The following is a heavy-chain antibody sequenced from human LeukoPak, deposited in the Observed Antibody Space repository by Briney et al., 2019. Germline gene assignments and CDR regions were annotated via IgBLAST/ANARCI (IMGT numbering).Heavy chain of an antibody. V-gene: IGHV3-74*01. Sequence: GGSLRLPCAASGFTFSRYWMHWVRQVPGEGLLWVARIKSDGSITWYADSVKGRFTISRDNARNTLFLQMHSLRAEDTALYYCARDHDAVGTSIDLWGQGTLVTVSS. CDR3: ARDHDAVGTSIDL. CDR1: GFTFSRYW. D-gene: IGHD1-26*01. J-gene: IGHJ4*02. CDR2: IKSDGSIT.